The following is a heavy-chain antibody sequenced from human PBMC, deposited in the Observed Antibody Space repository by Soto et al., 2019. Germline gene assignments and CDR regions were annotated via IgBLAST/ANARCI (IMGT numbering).Heavy chain of an antibody. CDR2: ILYDGNNK. V-gene: IGHV3-30*18. Sequence: GGSLRLSCAASGFTFSNYGMHWVRQAPGKGLEWVALILYDGNNKYYADSVRGRFTISRDNSKNTLYLQMNSLRAEDTAVFYCANIGIEQQLENWGQGTLVTVSS. CDR1: GFTFSNYG. D-gene: IGHD6-13*01. J-gene: IGHJ4*02. CDR3: ANIGIEQQLEN.